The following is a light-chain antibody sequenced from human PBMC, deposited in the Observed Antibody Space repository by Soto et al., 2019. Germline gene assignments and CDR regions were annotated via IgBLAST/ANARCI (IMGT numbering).Light chain of an antibody. CDR2: DAS. Sequence: DIQMTQSPSTLSASVGDRVTITCRASQSISSWLAWYQQKPGKAPKLLIYDASSLESGVPSRFSGSGSGTEFTLTISSLQPDDFATYYCQQYNSYSTVGPGTKVDIK. V-gene: IGKV1-5*01. CDR3: QQYNSYST. CDR1: QSISSW. J-gene: IGKJ1*01.